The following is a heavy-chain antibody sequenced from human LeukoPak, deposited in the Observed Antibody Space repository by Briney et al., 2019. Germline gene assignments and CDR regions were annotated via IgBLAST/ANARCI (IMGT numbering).Heavy chain of an antibody. V-gene: IGHV3-66*01. CDR1: GFTVSSNY. J-gene: IGHJ1*01. CDR2: IYSGGST. D-gene: IGHD6-13*01. CDR3: ARVYEQQLVAEYFQH. Sequence: GGSLRLSCAASGFTVSSNYMSWVRQAPGKGLEWVSVIYSGGSTYYADSVKGRFTISRDNSKNMLYLQMNSLRAEDTAVYYCARVYEQQLVAEYFQHWGQGTLVTVSS.